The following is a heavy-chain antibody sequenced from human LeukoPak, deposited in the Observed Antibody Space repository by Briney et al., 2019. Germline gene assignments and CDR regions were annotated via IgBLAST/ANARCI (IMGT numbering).Heavy chain of an antibody. V-gene: IGHV3-21*01. CDR1: GFTLSSYS. Sequence: GGSLRLSCAASGFTLSSYSMNWVRQAPGKGLEWVSSISSSSSYIYYADSVKGRFTISRDNAKNSLYLQMNSLRAEDTAVYYCARVLIVGATTPLDYWGQGTLVTVSS. CDR2: ISSSSSYI. D-gene: IGHD1-26*01. J-gene: IGHJ4*02. CDR3: ARVLIVGATTPLDY.